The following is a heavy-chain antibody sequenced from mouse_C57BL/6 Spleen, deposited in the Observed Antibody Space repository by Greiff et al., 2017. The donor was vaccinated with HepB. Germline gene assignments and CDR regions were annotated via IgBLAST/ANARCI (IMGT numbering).Heavy chain of an antibody. J-gene: IGHJ4*01. CDR2: ISNGGGST. V-gene: IGHV5-12*01. CDR3: ARHRIYYDDSGDYAMDY. D-gene: IGHD1-1*01. CDR1: GFTFSDYY. Sequence: EVKLQESGGGLVQPGGSLKLSCAASGFTFSDYYMYWVRQTPEKRLEWVAYISNGGGSTYYPDTVKGRFTISRDNAKNTLYLQMSRLKSEDTAMYYCARHRIYYDDSGDYAMDYWGQGTSVTVSS.